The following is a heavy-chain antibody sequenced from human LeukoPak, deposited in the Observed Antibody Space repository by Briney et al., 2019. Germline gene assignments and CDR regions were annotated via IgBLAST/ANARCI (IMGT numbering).Heavy chain of an antibody. Sequence: ASVKVSCKASGYTFTSYDINWVRQATGQGLEWMGWMNPNSGNTGYAQKFQGRVTTTRNTSISTAFMELSSLRSEDTAVYYCARRNTIMVAGLDYWGQGTLVTVSS. CDR1: GYTFTSYD. CDR2: MNPNSGNT. J-gene: IGHJ4*02. V-gene: IGHV1-8*01. D-gene: IGHD5-24*01. CDR3: ARRNTIMVAGLDY.